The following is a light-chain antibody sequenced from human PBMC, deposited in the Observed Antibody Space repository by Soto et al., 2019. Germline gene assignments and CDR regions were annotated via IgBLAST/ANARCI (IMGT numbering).Light chain of an antibody. CDR2: AAS. CDR1: QSVSNTN. V-gene: IGKV3-20*01. Sequence: EIVLTQSPGALSLSPGERVTLSCTTSQSVSNTNFAWYQQRPGQAPRLLIYAASNRNTGTPDMFSGSASGTDFTLTISRLEPEDFAVYYCQQYVSSPPHYIFGQGTKLEIK. J-gene: IGKJ2*01. CDR3: QQYVSSPPHYI.